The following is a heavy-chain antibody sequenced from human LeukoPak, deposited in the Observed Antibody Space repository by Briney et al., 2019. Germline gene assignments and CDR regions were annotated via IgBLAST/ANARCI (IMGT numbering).Heavy chain of an antibody. CDR2: ISGSGGST. CDR3: AKATGGNFDY. D-gene: IGHD1-1*01. J-gene: IGHJ4*02. Sequence: GGSLRLSCAASGFTFSDYYMSWIRQAPGKGLEWVSAISGSGGSTYYADSVKGRFTISRDNSKNTLYLQMNSLRAEDTAVYYCAKATGGNFDYWGQGTLVTVSS. CDR1: GFTFSDYY. V-gene: IGHV3-23*01.